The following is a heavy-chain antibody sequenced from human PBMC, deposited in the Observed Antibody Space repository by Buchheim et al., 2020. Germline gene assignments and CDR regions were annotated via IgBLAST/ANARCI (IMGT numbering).Heavy chain of an antibody. D-gene: IGHD5-12*01. CDR3: VRVAPNYYYDY. CDR1: GFTFSAHN. J-gene: IGHJ4*02. V-gene: IGHV3-72*01. CDR2: IRDKANSYTT. Sequence: EVQLVESGGGLVQPGGSVRLSCAASGFTFSAHNMDWVRQAPGKGLQWVGRIRDKANSYTTQYATSVKGRFTIPGDDSKNSVYLQMDSLKTEDTAVYYCVRVAPNYYYDYWGQGTL.